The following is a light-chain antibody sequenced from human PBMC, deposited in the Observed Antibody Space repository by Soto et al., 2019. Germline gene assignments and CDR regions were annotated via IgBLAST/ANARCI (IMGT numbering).Light chain of an antibody. CDR1: SSDVGGYNF. Sequence: QSALTQPASVSGSPGQSITISCTGTSSDVGGYNFVSWYQQYPGKAPKLMIYEVSNRPSGVSSRFSGSKSGNTASLTISGLQAEDEADYYGSSYTSTSTGYVFGTGTKLTVL. J-gene: IGLJ1*01. CDR2: EVS. CDR3: SSYTSTSTGYV. V-gene: IGLV2-14*01.